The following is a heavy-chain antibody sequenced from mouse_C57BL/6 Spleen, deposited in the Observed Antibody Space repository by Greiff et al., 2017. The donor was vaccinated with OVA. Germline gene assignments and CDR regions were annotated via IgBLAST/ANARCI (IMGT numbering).Heavy chain of an antibody. CDR1: GFTFSSYA. CDR3: TRDDYDSSYEGYFDV. Sequence: EVMLVESGEGLVKPGGSLKLSCAASGFTFSSYAMSWVRQTPEKRLEWVAYISSGGDYIYYADTVKGRFTISRDNARNTLYLQMSSLKSVETAMYYCTRDDYDSSYEGYFDVWGTGTPVTVSS. D-gene: IGHD1-1*01. V-gene: IGHV5-9-1*02. J-gene: IGHJ1*03. CDR2: ISSGGDYI.